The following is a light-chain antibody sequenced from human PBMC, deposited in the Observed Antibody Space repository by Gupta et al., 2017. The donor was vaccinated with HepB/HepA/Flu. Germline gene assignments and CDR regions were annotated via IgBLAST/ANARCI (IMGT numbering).Light chain of an antibody. CDR1: QSISRY. CDR2: AAS. CDR3: QQSYNTPGT. J-gene: IGKJ1*01. V-gene: IGKV1-39*01. Sequence: DIQMTQSPSSLSASVGDRVTITCRASQSISRYINWYQQKPGKAPKLLIYAASSLQSDVPSRFSGSGSGSDFTLTISRLQPEDFATYYCQQSYNTPGTFGQGTKVEIK.